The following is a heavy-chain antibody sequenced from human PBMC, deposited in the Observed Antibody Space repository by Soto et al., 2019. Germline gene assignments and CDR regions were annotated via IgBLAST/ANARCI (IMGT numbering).Heavy chain of an antibody. V-gene: IGHV4-31*03. J-gene: IGHJ3*02. CDR3: ARENNGAGAFDI. D-gene: IGHD1-20*01. CDR2: IYYSGNT. CDR1: GGSINSGGYY. Sequence: QVQLQESGPGLVEPSQTLSLTCTVSGGSINSGGYYWSWIRQHPGKGLEWIGYIYYSGNTYYNPSLKSRVTISVDTSKNQFSLKLSSVTAADTAVYYCARENNGAGAFDIWGQGTMVTVSS.